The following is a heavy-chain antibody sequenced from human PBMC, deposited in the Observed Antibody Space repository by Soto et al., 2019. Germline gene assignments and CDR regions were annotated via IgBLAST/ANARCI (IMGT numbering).Heavy chain of an antibody. D-gene: IGHD3-9*01. Sequence: SETLSLTCTVSGGSISSGGYYWSWIRQHPGKGLEWIGYIYYSGSTYYNPSLKSRVTISVDTSKNQFSLKLSSVTAADTAVYYCAIETGSPGAFDIWGQGTMVTVSS. CDR2: IYYSGST. CDR1: GGSISSGGYY. J-gene: IGHJ3*02. V-gene: IGHV4-31*03. CDR3: AIETGSPGAFDI.